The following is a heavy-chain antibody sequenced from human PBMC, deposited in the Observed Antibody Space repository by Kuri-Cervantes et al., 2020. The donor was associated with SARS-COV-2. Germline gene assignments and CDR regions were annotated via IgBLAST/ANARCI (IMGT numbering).Heavy chain of an antibody. CDR3: ARDGIVVVPAATYYHMDV. CDR1: GYSFTTYG. D-gene: IGHD2-2*01. Sequence: ASVKVSCKASGYSFTTYGISWVRQAPGQGLEWMGWISAYNGNTNYAQNFQGRVTMTTDTSTSTAYMELRSLRSDDTAVYYCARDGIVVVPAATYYHMDVWGKGTTVTVSS. J-gene: IGHJ6*03. V-gene: IGHV1-18*01. CDR2: ISAYNGNT.